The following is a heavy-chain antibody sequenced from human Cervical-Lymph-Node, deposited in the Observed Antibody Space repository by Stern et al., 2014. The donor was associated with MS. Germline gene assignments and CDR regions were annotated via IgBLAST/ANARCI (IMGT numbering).Heavy chain of an antibody. V-gene: IGHV1-2*06. CDR2: INPNSRDT. J-gene: IGHJ5*02. Sequence: QVQLVESGAEVKKPGASVKVSCKTFGYTFTDFYIHWVRQAPGQGLEWMGRINPNSRDTKFAQRFQGRVTMTRDTSISTAYMELSRLRSDDTAVYYCATPYSSGWSPDHWGQGTLVTVSS. CDR1: GYTFTDFY. D-gene: IGHD6-19*01. CDR3: ATPYSSGWSPDH.